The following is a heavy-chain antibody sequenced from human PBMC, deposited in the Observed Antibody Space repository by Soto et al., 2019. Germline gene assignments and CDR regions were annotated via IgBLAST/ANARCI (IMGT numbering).Heavy chain of an antibody. J-gene: IGHJ4*02. CDR3: ARDSDSSGYLYYFDY. Sequence: EVQLVESGGGLVKPGGSLRLSCAASGFTFSSYSMNWVRQAPGKGLEWVSSISSSSSYIYYADSVKGRFTISRDNAKNSLYLPMNSLRAEDTAVYYCARDSDSSGYLYYFDYCGQGTLVTVSS. D-gene: IGHD3-22*01. CDR2: ISSSSSYI. V-gene: IGHV3-21*01. CDR1: GFTFSSYS.